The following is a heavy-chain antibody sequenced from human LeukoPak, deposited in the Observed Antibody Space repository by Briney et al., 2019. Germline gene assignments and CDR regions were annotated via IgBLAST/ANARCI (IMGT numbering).Heavy chain of an antibody. V-gene: IGHV3-7*01. Sequence: PGGSLRLSCAASGFSFSNYAMSWVRQAPGKGLEWVANIKQDGSEKYYVDSVKGRFTISRDNAKNSLYLQMNSLRAEDTAVYYCARVRGGYYGNAFDIWGQGTMVTVSS. CDR2: IKQDGSEK. CDR3: ARVRGGYYGNAFDI. CDR1: GFSFSNYA. J-gene: IGHJ3*02. D-gene: IGHD3-22*01.